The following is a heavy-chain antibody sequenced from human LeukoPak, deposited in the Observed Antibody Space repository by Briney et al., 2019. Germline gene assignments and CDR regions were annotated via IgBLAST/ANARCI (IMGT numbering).Heavy chain of an antibody. J-gene: IGHJ5*02. V-gene: IGHV1-2*02. CDR1: GYTFTGYY. CDR2: INPNSGGT. D-gene: IGHD2-2*02. CDR3: ARGPVVVPAALLGFWFDP. Sequence: ASVKVSCKPSGYTFTGYYMHWVRQAPGQGLEWMGWINPNSGGTNYAQKFQGRVTMTRDTSISTAYMELSRLRSDDTAVYYCARGPVVVPAALLGFWFDPWGQGTLVTVSS.